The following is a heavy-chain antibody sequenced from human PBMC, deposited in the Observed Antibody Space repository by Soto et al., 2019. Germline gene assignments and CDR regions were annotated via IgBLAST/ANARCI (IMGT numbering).Heavy chain of an antibody. J-gene: IGHJ4*02. V-gene: IGHV4-39*07. D-gene: IGHD3-10*01. CDR2: IYYSGSS. Sequence: NPSETLSLTSTSSGGSIYSPLDYWGWIRQSPGRGLEWIGSIYYSGSSIYNPSLKNRVTISTMSNNKFSLELSSVTAADTAVYYCTRCLFSGGSFSGSWYYFDSWGQGTMVT. CDR1: GGSIYSPLDY. CDR3: TRCLFSGGSFSGSWYYFDS.